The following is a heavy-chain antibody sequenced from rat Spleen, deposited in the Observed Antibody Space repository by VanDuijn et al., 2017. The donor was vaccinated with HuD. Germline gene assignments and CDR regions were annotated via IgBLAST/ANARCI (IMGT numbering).Heavy chain of an antibody. Sequence: QVQLKESGPGLVQPSQTLSLTCTVSGFSLNNYGVLWVRQPPGKGLEWMGGIWNDGSTDYNSALKSRLSISRDTSKSQVFLKMNSRQSDDTVTYFCARSYGGYTSNWFPYWGQGTLVTVSS. CDR3: ARSYGGYTSNWFPY. CDR1: GFSLNNYG. D-gene: IGHD1-11*01. J-gene: IGHJ3*01. CDR2: IWNDGST. V-gene: IGHV2-1*01.